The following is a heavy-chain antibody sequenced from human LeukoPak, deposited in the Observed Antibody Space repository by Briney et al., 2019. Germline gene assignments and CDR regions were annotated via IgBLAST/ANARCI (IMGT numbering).Heavy chain of an antibody. CDR3: ARWDCSGGSCYDAFDI. J-gene: IGHJ3*02. CDR2: INPNSGGT. D-gene: IGHD2-15*01. V-gene: IGHV1-2*02. Sequence: GASVKVSCKASGHTFTGYYIHWVRQAPGQGLEWMGWINPNSGGTNYVQKLQGRVTMTRDTSISTGYMELSRVRSDDTAVYYCARWDCSGGSCYDAFDIWGQGTMVTVSS. CDR1: GHTFTGYY.